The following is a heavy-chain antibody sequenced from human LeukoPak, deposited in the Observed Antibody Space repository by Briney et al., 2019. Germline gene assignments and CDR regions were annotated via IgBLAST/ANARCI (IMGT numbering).Heavy chain of an antibody. D-gene: IGHD6-19*01. V-gene: IGHV4-59*08. CDR3: AGSRDSSGWYYFDY. CDR1: GGSISSYY. J-gene: IGHJ4*02. CDR2: IYYSGST. Sequence: SETLSLTCTVSGGSISSYYWSWIRQPPGKGLEWIGYIYYSGSTNYNPSLKSRVTISVDTSKNQFSLKLSSVTAADTAVYYCAGSRDSSGWYYFDYWGQGTLVTVSS.